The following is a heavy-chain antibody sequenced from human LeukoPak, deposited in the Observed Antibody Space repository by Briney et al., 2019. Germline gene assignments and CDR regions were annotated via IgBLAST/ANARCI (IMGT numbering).Heavy chain of an antibody. CDR1: GFTFGDYA. D-gene: IGHD2-15*01. CDR3: TRYCSGGSCYLVDY. J-gene: IGHJ4*02. V-gene: IGHV3-49*03. Sequence: GGSLRLSCTASGFTFGDYAMSWFRQAPGKGLGXXXXXRSKAYGGTTEYAASVKGRFTISRDDSKSIAYLQMNSLKTEDTAVYYCTRYCSGGSCYLVDYWGQGTLVTVSS. CDR2: XRSKAYGGTT.